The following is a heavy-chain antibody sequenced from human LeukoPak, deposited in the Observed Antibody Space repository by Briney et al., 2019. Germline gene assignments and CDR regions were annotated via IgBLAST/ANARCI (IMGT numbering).Heavy chain of an antibody. CDR1: GYSFTSYW. D-gene: IGHD2-2*01. J-gene: IGHJ4*02. CDR2: IYPGDSDT. CDR3: AVCSSTSCYSYFDY. Sequence: GESLQISCKGSGYSFTSYWIGWVRQVPGKGLEWMGIIYPGDSDTRYSPSFQGQVTISADKSISTAYLQWSSLKASDTAMYYCAVCSSTSCYSYFDYWGQGTLVTVSS. V-gene: IGHV5-51*01.